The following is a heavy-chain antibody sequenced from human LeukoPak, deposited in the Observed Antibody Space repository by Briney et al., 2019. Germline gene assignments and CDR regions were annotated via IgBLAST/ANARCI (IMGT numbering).Heavy chain of an antibody. D-gene: IGHD3-22*01. V-gene: IGHV4-34*01. CDR1: GGSFSGYC. Sequence: PSETLSLTCAVYGGSFSGYCWSWIRQPPGKGLEWIGEINHSGTTNYNPPLKSRVTISVDTSKNQFSLKLSSVTAADTAVYYCARSSIYYDGSGYRIWGQGTLVTVSS. CDR2: INHSGTT. CDR3: ARSSIYYDGSGYRI. J-gene: IGHJ4*02.